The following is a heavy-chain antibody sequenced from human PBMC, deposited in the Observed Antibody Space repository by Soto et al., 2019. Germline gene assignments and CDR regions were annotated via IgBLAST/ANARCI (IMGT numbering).Heavy chain of an antibody. D-gene: IGHD3-3*01. V-gene: IGHV1-8*01. CDR3: ARITHYDFWSGFLGHMDV. Sequence: GASVKVSCKASGYTFTSYDINWVRQATGQGLEWMGWMNPNSGNTGYEQKLQGRVTMTRNISISTSYMELSSLRSEDTAVYYCARITHYDFWSGFLGHMDVWGKGTTVTVSS. CDR2: MNPNSGNT. J-gene: IGHJ6*03. CDR1: GYTFTSYD.